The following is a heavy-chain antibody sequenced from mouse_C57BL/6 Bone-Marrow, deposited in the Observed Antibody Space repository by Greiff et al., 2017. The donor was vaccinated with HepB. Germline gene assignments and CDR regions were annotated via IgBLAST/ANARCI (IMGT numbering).Heavy chain of an antibody. CDR3: ARRGNYGYFDY. J-gene: IGHJ2*01. V-gene: IGHV5-16*01. D-gene: IGHD2-1*01. CDR2: INYDGSST. CDR1: GFTFSDYY. Sequence: EVNVVESEGGLVQPGSSMKLSCTASGFTFSDYYMAWVRQVPEKGLEWVANINYDGSSTYYLDSLKSRFIISRDNAKNILYLQMSSLKSEDTATYYCARRGNYGYFDYWGQGTTLTVSS.